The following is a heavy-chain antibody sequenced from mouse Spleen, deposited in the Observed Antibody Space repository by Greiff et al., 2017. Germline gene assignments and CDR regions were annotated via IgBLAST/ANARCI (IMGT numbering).Heavy chain of an antibody. CDR3: ARNWDYPYYYAMDY. Sequence: QVQLQQSGPGLVQPSQSLSISCTVSGFSLTSYGVHWVRQSPGKGLEWLGVIWSGGSTDYNAAFISSLSISKDNSKSQVFFKMNSLQAEDTAIYYCARNWDYPYYYAMDYWGQGTSVTVSS. D-gene: IGHD2-4*01. J-gene: IGHJ4*01. CDR2: IWSGGST. CDR1: GFSLTSYG. V-gene: IGHV2-2*01.